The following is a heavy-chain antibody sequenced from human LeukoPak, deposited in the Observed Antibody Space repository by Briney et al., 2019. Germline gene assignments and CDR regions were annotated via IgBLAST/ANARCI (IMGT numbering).Heavy chain of an antibody. CDR2: ISSSSSTI. CDR1: GFTFSSYS. J-gene: IGHJ6*03. D-gene: IGHD1-26*01. Sequence: GGSLRLSCAASGFTFSSYSMNWVRQAPGKGLEWVSYISSSSSTIYYADSVKGRFTISRDNAKNSLYLQMNSLRAEYTAVYYCARAGPHFIVGANMDVWGKGTTVTVSS. CDR3: ARAGPHFIVGANMDV. V-gene: IGHV3-48*01.